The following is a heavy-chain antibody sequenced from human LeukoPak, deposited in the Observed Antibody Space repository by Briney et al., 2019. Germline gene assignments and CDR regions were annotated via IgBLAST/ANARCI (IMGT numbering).Heavy chain of an antibody. CDR2: IIPIFGTA. CDR3: AREWYSSSSGGSFDP. CDR1: GYSFTDYN. Sequence: SVKVSCKASGYSFTDYNINWVRQATGQGLEWMGGIIPIFGTANYAQKFQGRVTITADESTSTAYMELSSLRSEDTAVYYCAREWYSSSSGGSFDPWGQGTLVTVSS. V-gene: IGHV1-69*13. J-gene: IGHJ5*02. D-gene: IGHD6-6*01.